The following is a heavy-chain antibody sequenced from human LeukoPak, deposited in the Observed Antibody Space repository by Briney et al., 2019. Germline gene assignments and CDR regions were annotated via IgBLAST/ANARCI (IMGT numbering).Heavy chain of an antibody. CDR3: ARDPSGNSNFDY. D-gene: IGHD4-23*01. V-gene: IGHV3-30*04. Sequence: GGSLRLSCAASGFTFSTYPFHWVRQAPGKGLEWVAVIADDGKDKHYVESVKGRFTISRDNAKNSLYLQMNSLRAEDTAVYYCARDPSGNSNFDYWGQGTLVTVSS. J-gene: IGHJ4*02. CDR1: GFTFSTYP. CDR2: IADDGKDK.